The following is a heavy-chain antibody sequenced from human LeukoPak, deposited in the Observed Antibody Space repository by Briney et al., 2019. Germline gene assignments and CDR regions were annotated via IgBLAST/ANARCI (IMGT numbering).Heavy chain of an antibody. J-gene: IGHJ3*02. CDR3: ARGPGRVAVPAKGSFDI. V-gene: IGHV3-7*03. Sequence: GGSLRLSCVASGFTYSNYWMSWVRQAPGKRLEWVANIKHDGSERYYVDSVKGRFTISRDDAKQSLYLQMNSLRAEDTAVYYCARGPGRVAVPAKGSFDIWGQGTMVTVFS. CDR1: GFTYSNYW. D-gene: IGHD2-2*01. CDR2: IKHDGSER.